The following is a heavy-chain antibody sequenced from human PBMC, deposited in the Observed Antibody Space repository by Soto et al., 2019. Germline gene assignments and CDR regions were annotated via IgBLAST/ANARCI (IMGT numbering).Heavy chain of an antibody. V-gene: IGHV3-13*04. CDR3: ARAIDYDILTGYPAPPDY. CDR2: IGTAGDT. J-gene: IGHJ4*02. CDR1: VFPFSSYD. Sequence: PGGSLRLSCAASVFPFSSYDMHWVRQATGKGLEWVSAIGTAGDTYYPGSVKGRFTISRENAKNSLYLQMNSLRAGDTAVYYCARAIDYDILTGYPAPPDYWGQGTLVTVSS. D-gene: IGHD3-9*01.